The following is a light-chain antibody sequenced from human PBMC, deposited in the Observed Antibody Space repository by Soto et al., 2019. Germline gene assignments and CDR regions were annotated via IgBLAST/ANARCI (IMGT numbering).Light chain of an antibody. CDR3: KQYNSYSPWT. Sequence: DIQMTQSPSTLSASVGDRVTITCRASQSISSWLAWYQQKPGKDPKLLISKASSLESGVPSRFSGSGSGTEFTLTISGLQPDDLATYYCKQYNSYSPWTFGQGTKVEIK. J-gene: IGKJ1*01. V-gene: IGKV1-5*03. CDR1: QSISSW. CDR2: KAS.